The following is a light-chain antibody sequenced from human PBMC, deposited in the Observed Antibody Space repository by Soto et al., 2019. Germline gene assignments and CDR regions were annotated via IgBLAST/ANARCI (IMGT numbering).Light chain of an antibody. J-gene: IGLJ2*01. V-gene: IGLV2-14*03. CDR1: SYDIGGYNY. CDR3: SSYTSSSSVI. CDR2: DVS. Sequence: QCALTQPASVSGSPGQSITISCTGTSYDIGGYNYVSWYQLHPGKPPKLMIYDVSIRPSGVSNRFSGSKSGNTASLTISGLQAEDETDYYCSSYTSSSSVIFGGGTQLTDL.